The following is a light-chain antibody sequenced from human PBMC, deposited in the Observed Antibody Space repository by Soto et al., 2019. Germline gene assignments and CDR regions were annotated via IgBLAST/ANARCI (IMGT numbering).Light chain of an antibody. CDR2: GAS. J-gene: IGKJ5*01. V-gene: IGKV3D-15*01. Sequence: IVLAQSSGTLFVSPGDRVTLSCRASQSISINLAWYQHKPGQAPRLLIHGASTRATGVPARISGSGSGTEFTLTINSLQPEDIATYYCQQYDNLVITFGQGTRLDIK. CDR3: QQYDNLVIT. CDR1: QSISIN.